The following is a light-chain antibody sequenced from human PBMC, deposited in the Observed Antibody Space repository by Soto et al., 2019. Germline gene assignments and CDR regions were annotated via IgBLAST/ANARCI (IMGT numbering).Light chain of an antibody. CDR1: QSVSSSY. CDR2: GAS. Sequence: EIVLTQSPGTLSLSPGERATLSCRASQSVSSSYLAWYQQKPGQAPRLLIYGASSRATGIPDRFSGSGSGPDFTLTSSRLEPEDFVVYYCQQYSSSVTFGGGTKVEIK. J-gene: IGKJ4*01. CDR3: QQYSSSVT. V-gene: IGKV3-20*01.